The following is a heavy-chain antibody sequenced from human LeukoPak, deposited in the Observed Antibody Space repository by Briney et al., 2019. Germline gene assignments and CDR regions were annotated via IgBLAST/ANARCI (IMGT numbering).Heavy chain of an antibody. CDR3: ARPSSRRLSHWYFDL. V-gene: IGHV4-59*08. CDR2: IYYSGST. D-gene: IGHD1-14*01. CDR1: GGSISSYY. J-gene: IGHJ2*01. Sequence: SETLSLTCTVSGGSISSYYWSWIRQPPGKGLEWIGYIYYSGSTNYNPSLKSRVTISVDTSKNQFSLKLSSVTAADTAVYYCARPSSRRLSHWYFDLWGRGTLVTVSS.